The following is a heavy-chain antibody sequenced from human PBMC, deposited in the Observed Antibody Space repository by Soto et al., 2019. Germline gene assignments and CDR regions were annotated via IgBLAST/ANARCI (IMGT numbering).Heavy chain of an antibody. J-gene: IGHJ5*02. Sequence: QVQLQESGPGLVKPSQTLSLTCTVSGGSISSGGYYWSWLRQHPGKGLEWIGYIYHSGSTSYHPSLMSRFTISLDTSKNLFSLKLSSVAAADTAVYYCARAELRPWFHPWGQGTLVTVSS. V-gene: IGHV4-31*03. D-gene: IGHD3-16*01. CDR3: ARAELRPWFHP. CDR1: GGSISSGGYY. CDR2: IYHSGST.